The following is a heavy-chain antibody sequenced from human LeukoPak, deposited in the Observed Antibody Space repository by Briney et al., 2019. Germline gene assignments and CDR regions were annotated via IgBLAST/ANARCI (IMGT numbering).Heavy chain of an antibody. D-gene: IGHD4-23*01. CDR3: ARGGGIHDAFDI. CDR2: IYYSGST. J-gene: IGHJ3*02. CDR1: GGSISSGGYY. Sequence: SETLSLTCTVSGGSISSGGYYWSWIRLHPGKGLEWIGYIYYSGSTYYNPSLKSRVTISVDTSKNQFSLKLSSVTAADTAVYYCARGGGIHDAFDIWGQGTMVTVSS. V-gene: IGHV4-31*03.